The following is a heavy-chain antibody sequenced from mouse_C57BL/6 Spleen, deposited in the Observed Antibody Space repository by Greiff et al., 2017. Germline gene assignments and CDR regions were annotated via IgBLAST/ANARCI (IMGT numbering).Heavy chain of an antibody. CDR3: ARPYGSSLYAMDY. V-gene: IGHV5-17*01. J-gene: IGHJ4*01. CDR1: GFTFSDYG. CDR2: ISSGSSTI. D-gene: IGHD1-1*01. Sequence: EVKLEESGGGLVKPGGSLKLSCAASGFTFSDYGMHWVRQAPEKGLEWVAYISSGSSTIYYADTVKGRFTISRDNAKNTLFLQMTSLRSEDTAMYYCARPYGSSLYAMDYWGQGTSVTVSS.